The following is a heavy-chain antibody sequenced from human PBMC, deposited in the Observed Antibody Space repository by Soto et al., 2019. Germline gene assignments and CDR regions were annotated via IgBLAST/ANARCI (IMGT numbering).Heavy chain of an antibody. J-gene: IGHJ3*02. D-gene: IGHD2-15*01. CDR1: GGSVSSGSYY. CDR3: ARGSGPNDAFDI. V-gene: IGHV4-61*01. CDR2: IYYSGST. Sequence: QVQLQESGPGLVKPSETLSLTCTVSGGSVSSGSYYWSWIRQPPGKGLEWIGYIYYSGSTNYNPSLKSRVTISVDTSTNQFSLKLSSVTAADTAVYYCARGSGPNDAFDIWGQGTMVTVSS.